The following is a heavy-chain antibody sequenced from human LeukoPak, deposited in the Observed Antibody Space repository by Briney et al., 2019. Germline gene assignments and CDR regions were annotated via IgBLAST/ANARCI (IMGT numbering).Heavy chain of an antibody. D-gene: IGHD6-13*01. J-gene: IGHJ6*02. Sequence: GESLKISCKGSGYSFTNYWIGWVRQMPGKGLEWMGRIDPSDSYTNYSPSFQGHVTISADKSISTAYLQWSSLKASDTAMYYCARRTIAAAGTGYYYGMDVWGQGTTVTVSS. CDR3: ARRTIAAAGTGYYYGMDV. CDR1: GYSFTNYW. V-gene: IGHV5-10-1*01. CDR2: IDPSDSYT.